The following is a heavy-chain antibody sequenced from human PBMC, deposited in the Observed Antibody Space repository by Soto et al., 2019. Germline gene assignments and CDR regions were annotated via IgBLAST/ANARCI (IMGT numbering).Heavy chain of an antibody. J-gene: IGHJ4*02. Sequence: GGSLRLSCAASGFTFSAYAMSWVRQAPGKGLQWVSAISGSGGSTYYADSVKGRFTISRDNSKNTLYLQMNSLRAEDTAVYYCAKREKYSSSWALDYWGQGTLVTVSS. CDR3: AKREKYSSSWALDY. D-gene: IGHD6-13*01. CDR2: ISGSGGST. CDR1: GFTFSAYA. V-gene: IGHV3-23*01.